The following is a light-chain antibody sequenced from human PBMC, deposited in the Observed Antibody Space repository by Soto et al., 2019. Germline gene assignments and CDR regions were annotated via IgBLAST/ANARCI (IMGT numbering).Light chain of an antibody. CDR1: QDISNY. Sequence: DIRMTQSPSSLSASVGDRVTITCRASQDISNYLAWFQQKPGKVPELLISAASTLHSGVASRFSGSGSGTDFTLTISSLQPEDVATYYCQRYNSAPFTFGPGTKVDIK. CDR3: QRYNSAPFT. CDR2: AAS. V-gene: IGKV1-27*01. J-gene: IGKJ3*01.